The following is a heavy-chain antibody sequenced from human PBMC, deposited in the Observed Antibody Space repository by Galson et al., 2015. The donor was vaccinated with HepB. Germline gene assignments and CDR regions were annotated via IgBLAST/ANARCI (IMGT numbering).Heavy chain of an antibody. D-gene: IGHD6-13*01. V-gene: IGHV1-3*01. J-gene: IGHJ2*01. Sequence: SVKVSYKAFGYTFTSYAMHWVRQAPGQRLEWMGWINAGNGNTKYSQKFQGRVTITRDTSASTAYMELSSLRSEDTAVYYCARDGSSWYRGVAWYFDLWGRGTLVTVSS. CDR1: GYTFTSYA. CDR3: ARDGSSWYRGVAWYFDL. CDR2: INAGNGNT.